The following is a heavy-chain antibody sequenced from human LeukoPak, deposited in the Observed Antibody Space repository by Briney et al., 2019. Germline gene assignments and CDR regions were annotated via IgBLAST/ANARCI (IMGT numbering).Heavy chain of an antibody. J-gene: IGHJ4*02. V-gene: IGHV3-48*03. CDR3: ARSWAMVTYFDY. Sequence: PGGSLRLSCAASGFTFSSYEMNWVRQAPGKGLEWVSYISSSGSTIYYADSVKGRFTISRDNAKNSLYLQMNSLGAEDTAVYYCARSWAMVTYFDYWGQGTLVTVSS. D-gene: IGHD5-18*01. CDR2: ISSSGSTI. CDR1: GFTFSSYE.